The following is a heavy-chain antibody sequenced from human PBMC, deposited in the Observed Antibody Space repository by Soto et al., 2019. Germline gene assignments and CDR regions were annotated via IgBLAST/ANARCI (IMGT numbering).Heavy chain of an antibody. Sequence: PGGSLSLSCAASGFTLTSNSMNWVRQAPGKGLEWISYITSSSSTIYYADSVKGRFTISRDNAKNSLYLQMNSLRDDDTAVYYCARGRVGTAYFDYWGQGALVTVAS. CDR3: ARGRVGTAYFDY. V-gene: IGHV3-48*02. CDR1: GFTLTSNS. D-gene: IGHD2-21*02. J-gene: IGHJ4*02. CDR2: ITSSSSTI.